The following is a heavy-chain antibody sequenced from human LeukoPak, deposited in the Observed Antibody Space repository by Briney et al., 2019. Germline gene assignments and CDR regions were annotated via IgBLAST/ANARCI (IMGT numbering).Heavy chain of an antibody. Sequence: SETLSLTCAVSSGSFSDYSWAWIRRPPGKGLEWIADIDHIGNKKYNPSLKSRVTLSVDTSKRQFSLKMNSVTAADSAIYYCAKVGQWLDWGRGTLVTVSS. J-gene: IGHJ4*02. CDR1: SGSFSDYS. CDR2: IDHIGNK. CDR3: AKVGQWLD. D-gene: IGHD6-19*01. V-gene: IGHV4-34*01.